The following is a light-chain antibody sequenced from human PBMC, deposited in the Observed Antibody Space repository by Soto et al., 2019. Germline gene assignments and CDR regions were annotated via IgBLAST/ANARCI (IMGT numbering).Light chain of an antibody. J-gene: IGKJ2*01. V-gene: IGKV1-39*01. CDR2: AAS. CDR1: QSISTY. CDR3: PQYNSYPL. Sequence: IQMTQSPSSLSASVGDRGTITCRASQSISTYSHWYQQKPGKAPNLLIYAASTLQSGVPSRFSGSVSRAYGAATIGSLQPDYLATYDCPQYNSYPLFGQGTKVDI.